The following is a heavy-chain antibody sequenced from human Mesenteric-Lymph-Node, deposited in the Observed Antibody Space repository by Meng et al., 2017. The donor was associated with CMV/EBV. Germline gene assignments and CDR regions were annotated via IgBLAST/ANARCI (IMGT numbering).Heavy chain of an antibody. J-gene: IGHJ4*02. CDR3: ARGTSYDILTGYFDY. D-gene: IGHD3-9*01. V-gene: IGHV4-34*02. CDR1: GGSFSGYY. Sequence: QVQLQPVGAGLLKPSETLSVTCAVYGGSFSGYYWNWIRQSPEKGLEWIGEINHSGSTTYNPSFTSRIIISVDTSTNQISLNMSSVTAADTAVYYCARGTSYDILTGYFDYWGQGALVTVSS. CDR2: INHSGST.